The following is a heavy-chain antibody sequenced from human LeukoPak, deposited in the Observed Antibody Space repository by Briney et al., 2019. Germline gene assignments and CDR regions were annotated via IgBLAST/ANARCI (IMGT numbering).Heavy chain of an antibody. D-gene: IGHD5-18*01. CDR2: IIPIFGTA. CDR1: GGTFSSYA. J-gene: IGHJ6*02. V-gene: IGHV1-69*13. Sequence: SVKVSCKASGGTFSSYAISWVRQAPGQGLEWMGGIIPIFGTANYAQKFRGRVTITADESTSTAYMELSSLRSEDTAVYYCARQGDTAMVSHYYYGMDVWGQGTTVTVSS. CDR3: ARQGDTAMVSHYYYGMDV.